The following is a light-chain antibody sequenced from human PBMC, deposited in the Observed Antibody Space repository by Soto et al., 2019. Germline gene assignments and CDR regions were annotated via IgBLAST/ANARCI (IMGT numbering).Light chain of an antibody. CDR2: DAS. Sequence: EVVLTQSPATLSLSPGERATLSCRASESVFGYLAWYQHKPGQAPRLLIYDASNRATGVPARFSGSGSGTGFTLTIRSLETEDFVVYDCQQYSTLPHTFGKGTKLEV. J-gene: IGKJ2*01. V-gene: IGKV3-11*01. CDR3: QQYSTLPHT. CDR1: ESVFGY.